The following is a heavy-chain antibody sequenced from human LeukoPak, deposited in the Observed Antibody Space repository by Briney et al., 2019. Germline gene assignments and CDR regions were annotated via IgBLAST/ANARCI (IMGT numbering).Heavy chain of an antibody. D-gene: IGHD3-3*01. J-gene: IGHJ5*02. CDR2: ISAYNGTT. Sequence: ASLKVSCKASGYTFTSYGTSWVRHAPGQRLEWMGWISAYNGTTNYAQKLQGRVTMTTDTSTRTAYMALRSLRSDDTAVYYCARDNPAYYDFWSGYYRVSWFDPGGQGTLVAVSS. V-gene: IGHV1-18*01. CDR3: ARDNPAYYDFWSGYYRVSWFDP. CDR1: GYTFTSYG.